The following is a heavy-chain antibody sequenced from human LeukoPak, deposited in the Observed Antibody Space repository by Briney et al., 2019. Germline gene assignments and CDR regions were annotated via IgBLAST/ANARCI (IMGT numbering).Heavy chain of an antibody. Sequence: GGSLRLSCAASGFTFSSYWMNWARQAPGKGLEWVASINHNGNVSYYVDSVKGRFTISRDNAKNSLYLQMSNLRAEDTAVYFCARGGGLDVWGRGARSPSP. CDR1: GFTFSSYW. J-gene: IGHJ6*02. CDR2: INHNGNVS. V-gene: IGHV3-7*03. CDR3: ARGGGLDV. D-gene: IGHD3-16*01.